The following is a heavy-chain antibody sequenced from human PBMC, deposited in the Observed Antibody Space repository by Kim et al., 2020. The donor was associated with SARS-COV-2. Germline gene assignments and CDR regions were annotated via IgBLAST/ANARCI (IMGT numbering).Heavy chain of an antibody. Sequence: NYNPSLKSRVTISVDTSKNQFSLKLSSVTAADTAVYYCARDFGSFSGFDIWGQGTMVTVSS. J-gene: IGHJ3*02. D-gene: IGHD1-26*01. V-gene: IGHV4-59*01. CDR3: ARDFGSFSGFDI.